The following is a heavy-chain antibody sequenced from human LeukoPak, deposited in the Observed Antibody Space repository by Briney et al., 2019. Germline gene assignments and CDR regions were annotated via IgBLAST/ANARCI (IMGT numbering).Heavy chain of an antibody. CDR3: ARDPYNSGSSYFDY. CDR2: IYSGGST. Sequence: GGSLRLSCAVSGLTVSGNYMSWVRQAPGKGLEWVSAIYSGGSTFYADSVKSRFTISRDNSKNTLYLQMNSLRAEDTAVYYCARDPYNSGSSYFDYWGQGTLVTVSS. V-gene: IGHV3-53*01. J-gene: IGHJ4*02. D-gene: IGHD3-10*01. CDR1: GLTVSGNY.